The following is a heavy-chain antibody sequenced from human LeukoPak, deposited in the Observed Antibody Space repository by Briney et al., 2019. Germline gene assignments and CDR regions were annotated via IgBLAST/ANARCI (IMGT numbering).Heavy chain of an antibody. V-gene: IGHV4-59*01. CDR2: IYYSGST. D-gene: IGHD3-22*01. CDR1: GGSISSYY. Sequence: PSETLSLTCTVPGGSISSYYWSWIRQPPGKGLEWIGYIYYSGSTNYNPSLKSRVTISVDTSKNQFSLKLSSVTAADTAVYYCARDRTYYYDSSGYLYYYYGMDVWGQGTTVTVSS. J-gene: IGHJ6*02. CDR3: ARDRTYYYDSSGYLYYYYGMDV.